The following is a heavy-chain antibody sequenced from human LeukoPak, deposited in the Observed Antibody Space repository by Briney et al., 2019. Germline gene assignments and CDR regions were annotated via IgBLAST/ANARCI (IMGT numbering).Heavy chain of an antibody. D-gene: IGHD6-19*01. CDR2: IRSDGSNK. Sequence: GGSLRLSCAGSGFSFSSYGMHWVRQAPGKGLEWMAFIRSDGSNKYYADSVKGRFTISRDNSENTLYLQMNSLRAEDTAVYYCARILDSAWGELGYWGQGTLVSVSS. CDR1: GFSFSSYG. CDR3: ARILDSAWGELGY. V-gene: IGHV3-30*02. J-gene: IGHJ4*02.